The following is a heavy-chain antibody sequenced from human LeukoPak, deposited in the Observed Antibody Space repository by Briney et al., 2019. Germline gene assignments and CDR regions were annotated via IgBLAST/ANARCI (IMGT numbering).Heavy chain of an antibody. D-gene: IGHD1-1*01. CDR3: AGPRRLLDY. V-gene: IGHV4-39*07. J-gene: IGHJ4*02. CDR1: GGSISSSSYY. CDR2: IYYSGST. Sequence: SETLSLTCTVSGGSISSSSYYWGWIRQPPGKGLEWIGSIYYSGSTYYNPSLKSRVTISVDTSKNQFSLKLSSVTAADTAVYYCAGPRRLLDYWGQGTLVTVSS.